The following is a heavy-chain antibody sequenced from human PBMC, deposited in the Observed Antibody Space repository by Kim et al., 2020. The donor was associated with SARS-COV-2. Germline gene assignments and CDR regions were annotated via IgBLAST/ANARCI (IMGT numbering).Heavy chain of an antibody. CDR1: GSIFTSSW. J-gene: IGHJ3*02. Sequence: GESLKFSCKGSGSIFTSSWIRWVRPMPGKGLEWMGRIDPSDSYTNYSPSFQGHVTISADKSISTAYLQWSSLKASDTAMYYCARPVDTAMVTNAFDIWGQGTMVTVSS. CDR2: IDPSDSYT. V-gene: IGHV5-10-1*01. CDR3: ARPVDTAMVTNAFDI. D-gene: IGHD5-18*01.